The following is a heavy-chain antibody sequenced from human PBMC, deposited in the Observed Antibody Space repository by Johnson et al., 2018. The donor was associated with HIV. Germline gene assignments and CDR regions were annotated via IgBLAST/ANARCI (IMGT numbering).Heavy chain of an antibody. CDR3: AKDRVYYSYTYDALDI. CDR2: ISWNSGSI. Sequence: VQLVESGGGLVQPGRSLRLSCAASGFTFDDYAMHWVRQAPGKGLEWVSGISWNSGSIGYADSVKGRFTISRDNAKNSLYLQMNSLRAEDTALYYCAKDRVYYSYTYDALDIWGQGTMVTVSS. CDR1: GFTFDDYA. V-gene: IGHV3-9*01. J-gene: IGHJ3*02. D-gene: IGHD3-22*01.